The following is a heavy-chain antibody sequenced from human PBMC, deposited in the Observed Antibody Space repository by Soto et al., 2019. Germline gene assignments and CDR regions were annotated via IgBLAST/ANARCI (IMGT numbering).Heavy chain of an antibody. D-gene: IGHD6-13*01. CDR2: IIPLLDMA. J-gene: IGHJ4*02. CDR1: GGTFSSYT. V-gene: IGHV1-69*08. Sequence: QVQLVQSGAELKKPGSSVKVSCKASGGTFSSYTISWVRQAPGQGLEWMGRIIPLLDMADYAQKFQGRVTITADKSTSTAYMELSSLRSEDTAVYFCARDRLAAAGTATDYWGQGTRVIVSS. CDR3: ARDRLAAAGTATDY.